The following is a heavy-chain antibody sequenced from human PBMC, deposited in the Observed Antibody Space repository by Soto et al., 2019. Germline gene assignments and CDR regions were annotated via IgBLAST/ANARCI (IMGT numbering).Heavy chain of an antibody. J-gene: IGHJ5*01. CDR3: ARGRYCLTGRCFPNWFDS. D-gene: IGHD2-15*01. Sequence: GGSLRLSCAASGFTFSDYDMHWVRQAPGKRLEWVAVLWRDGSKVYYADSVKGRFTISRDNSKNTLYLEMNSLRVEDTAVYFCARGRYCLTGRCFPNWFDSWGQGTLVTVSS. CDR1: GFTFSDYD. CDR2: LWRDGSKV. V-gene: IGHV3-33*01.